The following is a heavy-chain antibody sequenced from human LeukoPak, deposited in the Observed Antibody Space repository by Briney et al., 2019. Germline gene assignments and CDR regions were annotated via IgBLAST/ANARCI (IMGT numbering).Heavy chain of an antibody. D-gene: IGHD1-7*01. CDR3: ARGSRELYYFDY. CDR2: IYYSGST. J-gene: IGHJ4*02. CDR1: GGSISSYY. Sequence: SETLSLTCTVSGGSISSYYWSWIRQPPGKGLGWIGCIYYSGSTKYNPSLKSRVTISVDALKTQFSLKLNSVTAADTAVYYCARGSRELYYFDYWGQGTLVTVSS. V-gene: IGHV4-59*01.